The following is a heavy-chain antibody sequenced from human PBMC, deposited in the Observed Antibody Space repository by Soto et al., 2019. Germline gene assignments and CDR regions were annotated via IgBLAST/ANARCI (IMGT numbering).Heavy chain of an antibody. D-gene: IGHD6-19*01. CDR3: ARVFQGSGWYLFDY. CDR2: IYHSGST. V-gene: IGHV4-4*02. J-gene: IGHJ4*02. Sequence: SETLSLTCAVSGGSISSSNWWSWVRQPPGKGLEWIGEIYHSGSTNYNPSLKSRVTISVDKSKNQFSLKLSSVTAADTAVYYCARVFQGSGWYLFDYWGQGTLVTVSS. CDR1: GGSISSSNW.